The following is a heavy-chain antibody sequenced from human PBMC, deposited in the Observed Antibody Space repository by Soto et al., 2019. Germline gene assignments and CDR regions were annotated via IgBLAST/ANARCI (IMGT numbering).Heavy chain of an antibody. CDR3: ASSSGDMDNYGLDV. D-gene: IGHD2-15*01. V-gene: IGHV3-23*01. CDR1: GFTSSSFA. Sequence: GGSLRLSCAVSGFTSSSFAMTWVRQAPGKGLEWVSVISGSGATIYYADSVKGRFTISRDNSKNTLLLQMHSLRADDTAVYYCASSSGDMDNYGLDVWGQGTTVTVSS. J-gene: IGHJ6*02. CDR2: ISGSGATI.